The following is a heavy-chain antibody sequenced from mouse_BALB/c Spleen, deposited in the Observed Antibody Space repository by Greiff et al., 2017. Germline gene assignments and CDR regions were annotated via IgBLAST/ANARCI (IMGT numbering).Heavy chain of an antibody. J-gene: IGHJ4*01. Sequence: EVMLVESGGGLVQPGGSRKLSCAASGFTFSSFGMHWVRQAPEKGLEWVAYISSGSSTIYYADTVKGRFTISRDNPKNTLFLQMTSLRSEDTAMYYCAREGDDYDNYAMDYWGQGTSVTVSS. CDR2: ISSGSSTI. CDR1: GFTFSSFG. V-gene: IGHV5-17*02. D-gene: IGHD2-4*01. CDR3: AREGDDYDNYAMDY.